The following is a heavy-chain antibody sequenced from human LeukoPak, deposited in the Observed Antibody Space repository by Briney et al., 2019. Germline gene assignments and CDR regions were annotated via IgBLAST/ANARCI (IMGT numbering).Heavy chain of an antibody. Sequence: SETLSLTCAVYGGSFSGYYWSWIRQPPGKGLEWIGEINHSGSTNYNPSLKSRVTISVDTSKNQFSLKLSSVTAADTAVYYCARGGDDSSGYYYGYYFDYWGQGTLVTVSS. CDR3: ARGGDDSSGYYYGYYFDY. CDR2: INHSGST. V-gene: IGHV4-34*01. D-gene: IGHD3-22*01. J-gene: IGHJ4*02. CDR1: GGSFSGYY.